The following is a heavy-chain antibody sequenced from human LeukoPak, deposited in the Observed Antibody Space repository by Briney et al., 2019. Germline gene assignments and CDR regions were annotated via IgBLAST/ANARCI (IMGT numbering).Heavy chain of an antibody. CDR2: IGSDGGLI. CDR1: GFNFGSYE. D-gene: IGHD3-16*01. V-gene: IGHV3-48*03. J-gene: IGHJ3*02. CDR3: ARENTRLFEGAFDI. Sequence: PGGSLRLSCAASGFNFGSYEMHWVRQAPGTGLEWISYIGSDGGLIYYADSVKGRFTISRDNAKNSLYLQIHSLRVEDTAVYYCARENTRLFEGAFDIWGQGTMVSISS.